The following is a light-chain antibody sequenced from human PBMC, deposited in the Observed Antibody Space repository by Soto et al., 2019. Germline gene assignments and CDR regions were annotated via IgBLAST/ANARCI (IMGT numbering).Light chain of an antibody. CDR2: DVS. J-gene: IGKJ2*01. Sequence: SVLTQSPATLSLSPGERATLSCRASQSDGNYIAWYQQKPGQPPRLLIYDVSNRATGLPARFSGSESGTDFPLTISSLELEDYGVYHCQQRSSWPRMYTFGQGTKLEI. V-gene: IGKV3-11*01. CDR3: QQRSSWPRMYT. CDR1: QSDGNY.